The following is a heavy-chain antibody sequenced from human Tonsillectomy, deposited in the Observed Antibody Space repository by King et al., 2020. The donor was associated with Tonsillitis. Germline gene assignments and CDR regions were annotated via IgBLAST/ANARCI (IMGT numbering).Heavy chain of an antibody. V-gene: IGHV3-23*04. Sequence: VQLVESGGGLVQPGGSLRLSCAASGFTFSSYAMSWVRQAPGKGLEWVAAIRGSGGSKYYADSVKGRFTISRDNSKNTLYLQMNSLRAEDTAVYYCAKDSVNDRPFGDYWGQGTLVTVSS. J-gene: IGHJ4*02. CDR1: GFTFSSYA. D-gene: IGHD1-1*01. CDR3: AKDSVNDRPFGDY. CDR2: IRGSGGSK.